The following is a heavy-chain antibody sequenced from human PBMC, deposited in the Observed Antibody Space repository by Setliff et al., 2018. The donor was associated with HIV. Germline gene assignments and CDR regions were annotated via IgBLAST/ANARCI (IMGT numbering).Heavy chain of an antibody. D-gene: IGHD6-19*01. J-gene: IGHJ4*02. Sequence: SETLSLTCTVSGGSISSGDYYWTWIRQHPGKGLEWIGYIYYSGSTYYNPSLKSRVTISVDTSKNQFSLKLSSVTAADTAVYYCAREVGHRSGYYRGAFDYWGQGTLVTVSS. CDR3: AREVGHRSGYYRGAFDY. CDR1: GGSISSGDYY. V-gene: IGHV4-31*03. CDR2: IYYSGST.